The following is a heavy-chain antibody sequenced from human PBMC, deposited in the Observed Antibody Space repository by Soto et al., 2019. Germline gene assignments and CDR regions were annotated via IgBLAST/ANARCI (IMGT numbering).Heavy chain of an antibody. CDR2: FDPEDGET. Sequence: ASVKVSCKVSGYTLTELSMHWVRQAPGKGLEWMGGFDPEDGETIYAQKFQGRVTMTEDTSTDTAYMELSSLRSEDTAVYYCATMGYNWNYGGGWFDPWGQGTLVTVSS. D-gene: IGHD1-7*01. V-gene: IGHV1-24*01. CDR3: ATMGYNWNYGGGWFDP. J-gene: IGHJ5*02. CDR1: GYTLTELS.